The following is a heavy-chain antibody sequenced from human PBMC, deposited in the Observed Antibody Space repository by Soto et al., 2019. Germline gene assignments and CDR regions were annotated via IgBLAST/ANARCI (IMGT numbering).Heavy chain of an antibody. CDR2: IPPRFGIA. CDR3: GRRAARRIDY. CDR1: GGTFSSYG. J-gene: IGHJ4*02. V-gene: IGHV1-69*01. Sequence: QVQLVQSGPEVKKPGSTVTVSCTAPGGTFSSYGISWVRQAPGQGLEGMGGIPPRFGIADYAQKFQGRVTITADESTNTANMELSSLRSGDTAVYFCGRRAARRIDYWGQGTLVTVSS. D-gene: IGHD6-25*01.